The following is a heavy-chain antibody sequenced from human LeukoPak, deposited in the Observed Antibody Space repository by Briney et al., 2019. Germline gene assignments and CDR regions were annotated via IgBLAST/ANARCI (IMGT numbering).Heavy chain of an antibody. J-gene: IGHJ6*02. CDR3: ARDGLYGSGSYKDGMDV. CDR2: IYTSGST. Sequence: PSETLSLTCTVSGGSISSGSYYWSWIRQPAGKGLEWIGRIYTSGSTNYNPSLKSRVTISVDTSKNQFSLKLSSVTAADTAVYYCARDGLYGSGSYKDGMDVWGQGTTVTVSS. CDR1: GGSISSGSYY. D-gene: IGHD3-10*01. V-gene: IGHV4-61*02.